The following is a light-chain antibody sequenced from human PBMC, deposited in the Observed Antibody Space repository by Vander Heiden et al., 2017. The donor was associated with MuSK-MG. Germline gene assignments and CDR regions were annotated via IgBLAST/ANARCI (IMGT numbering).Light chain of an antibody. Sequence: QSALTQPAAVSGSPGQSVTVSCTGTSNDVGTSKIVSWYQQRPGKTPKVVIYEVNKRPAVGSKRYSGSKSGTTASLTISGLQAEDEADYYFSPYAGRSTLLFGGGTKLTVL. J-gene: IGLJ2*01. CDR1: SNDVGTSKI. V-gene: IGLV2-23*01. CDR2: EVN. CDR3: SPYAGRSTLL.